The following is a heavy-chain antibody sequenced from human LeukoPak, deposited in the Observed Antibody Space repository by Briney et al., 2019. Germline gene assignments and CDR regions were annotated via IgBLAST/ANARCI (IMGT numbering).Heavy chain of an antibody. J-gene: IGHJ4*02. D-gene: IGHD6-13*01. CDR3: ARDSSRSPYYLDS. CDR1: GGSFSDYY. V-gene: IGHV4-34*01. CDR2: INHSGST. Sequence: PSETLSLTCAVYGGSFSDYYWGWIRQPPGKGLEWIGEINHSGSTNYNPSLKSPVTISVDKSKNQFSLKLNSVTAADTAVYYCARDSSRSPYYLDSWGQGTLVTVSS.